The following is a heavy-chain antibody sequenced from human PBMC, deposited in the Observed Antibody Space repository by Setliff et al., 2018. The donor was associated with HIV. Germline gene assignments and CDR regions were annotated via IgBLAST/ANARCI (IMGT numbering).Heavy chain of an antibody. CDR1: GGSINSGSYY. CDR2: IYASGST. V-gene: IGHV4-61*10. D-gene: IGHD3-10*01. J-gene: IGHJ6*03. CDR3: ARDGPLEGSYRYYYYYMDV. Sequence: SETLSLTCTVSGGSINSGSYYWNWIRQPAGKGLEWIGHIYASGSTNYNPSLRSRVTISVDTSKNQFSLKLSSVTAADTAVYYCARDGPLEGSYRYYYYYMDVWGQGTLVTVSS.